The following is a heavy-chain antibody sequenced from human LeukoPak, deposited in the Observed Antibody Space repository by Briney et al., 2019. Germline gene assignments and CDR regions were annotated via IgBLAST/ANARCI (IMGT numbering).Heavy chain of an antibody. V-gene: IGHV4-59*12. CDR1: RGSIIGYY. Sequence: PSETLSLTCTVSRGSIIGYYWTWIRQPPGKELQWIGYMYYSGTTKHHPSLKSRVTTSMDTSKNQFSLKVNSVTAADTAVYYCARVGFWSGSYTGYFDYWGQGALVTVSS. J-gene: IGHJ4*02. CDR2: MYYSGTT. CDR3: ARVGFWSGSYTGYFDY. D-gene: IGHD3-3*01.